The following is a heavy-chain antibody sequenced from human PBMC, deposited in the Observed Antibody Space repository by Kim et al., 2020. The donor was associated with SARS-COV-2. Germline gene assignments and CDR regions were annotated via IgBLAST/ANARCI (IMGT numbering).Heavy chain of an antibody. CDR3: ARDSFYGDHY. CDR2: TI. D-gene: IGHD4-17*01. J-gene: IGHJ4*02. V-gene: IGHV3-48*02. Sequence: TIDYADSVKGRFTISRDNAKNSLYLQMNSLRDEDTAVYYCARDSFYGDHYWGQGTLVTVSS.